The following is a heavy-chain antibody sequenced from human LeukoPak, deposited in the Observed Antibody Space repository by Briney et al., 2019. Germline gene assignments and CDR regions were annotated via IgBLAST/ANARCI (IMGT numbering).Heavy chain of an antibody. J-gene: IGHJ4*02. Sequence: GGSLRLSCAASGFTFSSYWMSWVRQAPGKGLEWVSAISGSGGSTYYADSVKGRFTISRDNSKNTLYLQMNSLRAEDTAVYYCATSIVGATNHFDYWGQGTLVTVPS. CDR3: ATSIVGATNHFDY. CDR1: GFTFSSYW. D-gene: IGHD1-26*01. CDR2: ISGSGGST. V-gene: IGHV3-23*01.